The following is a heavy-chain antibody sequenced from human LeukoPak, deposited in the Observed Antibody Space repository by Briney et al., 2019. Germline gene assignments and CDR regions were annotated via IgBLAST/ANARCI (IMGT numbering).Heavy chain of an antibody. J-gene: IGHJ5*02. Sequence: SVKVSCKASGGTFSSYAISWVRQAPGQGLEWMGRIIPIFGIANYAQKFQGRVTVTADKSTSTAYMELSSLRSEDTAVCYCARVSLGVDWFDPWGQGTLVTVSS. CDR2: IIPIFGIA. CDR3: ARVSLGVDWFDP. CDR1: GGTFSSYA. V-gene: IGHV1-69*04.